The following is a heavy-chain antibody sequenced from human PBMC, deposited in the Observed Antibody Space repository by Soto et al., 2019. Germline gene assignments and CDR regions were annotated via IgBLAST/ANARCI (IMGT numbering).Heavy chain of an antibody. V-gene: IGHV4-30-4*01. CDR3: ARERRFLEWSGAFDI. J-gene: IGHJ3*02. CDR1: GGPINSGDYY. D-gene: IGHD3-3*01. CDR2: IYYSGST. Sequence: PSETLSLTCTVSGGPINSGDYYWSCIRKPPGKGLEWIWYIYYSGSTYYNPSLKSRVTISVDTSKNHFSLKLSSVTAADTAVYYCARERRFLEWSGAFDIWGQGTMVTVSS.